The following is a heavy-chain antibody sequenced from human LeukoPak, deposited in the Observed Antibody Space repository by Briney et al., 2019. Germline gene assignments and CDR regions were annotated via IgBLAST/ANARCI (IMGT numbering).Heavy chain of an antibody. CDR2: INPNSGGT. CDR3: ARDPIQVVVPAAIGWFDP. J-gene: IGHJ5*02. D-gene: IGHD2-2*01. CDR1: GYTFTGYY. V-gene: IGHV1-2*02. Sequence: ASVKVSCKASGYTFTGYYMHWVRQAPGQGLEWMGWINPNSGGTNYAQKFQGRVTMTRDTSISTAHMELSRLRSDDTAVYYCARDPIQVVVPAAIGWFDPWGQGTLVTVSS.